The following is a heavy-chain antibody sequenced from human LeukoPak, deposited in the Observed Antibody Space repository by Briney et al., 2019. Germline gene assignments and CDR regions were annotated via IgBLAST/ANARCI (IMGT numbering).Heavy chain of an antibody. CDR1: VGSFCGYY. CDR2: INHSGST. V-gene: IGHV4-34*01. Sequence: SETLSLTCAVYVGSFCGYYWSWIRHPPGKGLEWIGEINHSGSTNYNPSLKSRVTISVDTSKNQFSLKLSSVTAADTAVYYCARPGYCSSTSCSDGMDVWGKGTTVTVSS. J-gene: IGHJ6*04. CDR3: ARPGYCSSTSCSDGMDV. D-gene: IGHD2-2*01.